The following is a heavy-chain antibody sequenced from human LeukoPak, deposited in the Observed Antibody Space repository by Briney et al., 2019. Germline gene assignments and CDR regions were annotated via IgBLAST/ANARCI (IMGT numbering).Heavy chain of an antibody. CDR2: ISPDGSTT. J-gene: IGHJ4*02. D-gene: IGHD3-3*01. CDR1: GFTFSSYW. CDR3: TRDFDFSSAI. V-gene: IGHV3-74*01. Sequence: PGGSLRLSCAASGFTFSSYWMHWVRQAPGKGLVWVSRISPDGSTTGHADSVKGRFTTSRDNAKNTLFLQMNSLRAEDRAVYYCTRDFDFSSAIWGQGTLVTVSS.